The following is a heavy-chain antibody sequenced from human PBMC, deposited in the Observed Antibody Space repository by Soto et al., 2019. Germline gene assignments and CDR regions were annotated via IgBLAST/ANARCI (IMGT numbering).Heavy chain of an antibody. Sequence: GGSLRLSCAASGFTFSSYAMSWVRQAPGKGLEWVSAISGSSGSTYYADSVKGRFTISRDNSKNTLYLQMNSLRAEDTAVYYCAKDLGDVVLMVYAISPPQENAFDIWGQGTKVTVS. CDR2: ISGSSGST. J-gene: IGHJ3*02. V-gene: IGHV3-23*01. D-gene: IGHD2-8*01. CDR1: GFTFSSYA. CDR3: AKDLGDVVLMVYAISPPQENAFDI.